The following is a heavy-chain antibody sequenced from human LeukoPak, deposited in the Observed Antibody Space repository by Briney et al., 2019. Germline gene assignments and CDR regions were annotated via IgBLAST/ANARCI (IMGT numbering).Heavy chain of an antibody. J-gene: IGHJ3*02. CDR2: ISYDGSNK. CDR1: GFTFSSYG. D-gene: IGHD2-21*02. CDR3: ARDYRSWAYCGGDCYSTAFDI. Sequence: GGSLRLSCAASGFTFSSYGMHWVRQAPGKGLEWVAVISYDGSNKYYADSVKGRFTISRDNSKNTLYLQMNSLRAEDTAVYYCARDYRSWAYCGGDCYSTAFDIWGQGTMVTVSS. V-gene: IGHV3-30*19.